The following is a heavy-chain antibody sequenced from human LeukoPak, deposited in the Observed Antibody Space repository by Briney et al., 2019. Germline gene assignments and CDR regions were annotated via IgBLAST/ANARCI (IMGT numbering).Heavy chain of an antibody. V-gene: IGHV3-74*01. D-gene: IGHD3-22*01. CDR2: INSDGSST. CDR1: GFTFGSYW. Sequence: GGSLRLSCAASGFTFGSYWMHWVRQAPGKGLVWVSRINSDGSSTSYADSVKGRFTISRDNAKNTLYLQMNSLRAEDTAVYYCARSLKGVYYYDSSGGYYFDYWGQGTLVTVSS. CDR3: ARSLKGVYYYDSSGGYYFDY. J-gene: IGHJ4*02.